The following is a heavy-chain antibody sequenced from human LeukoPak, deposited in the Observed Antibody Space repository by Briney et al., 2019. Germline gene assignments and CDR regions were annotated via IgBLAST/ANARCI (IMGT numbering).Heavy chain of an antibody. CDR1: GVSISSNLW. D-gene: IGHD3-10*01. V-gene: IGHV4-4*02. Sequence: PSETLSLTCAVSGVSISSNLWWTWVRQPPGKGLEWIAEIHHSESINYNPSLKSRVTISVDKAKNQFSLNLNSVTAADTAVYYCARGGDRSFDYWGQGTLVTVSS. CDR2: IHHSESI. J-gene: IGHJ4*02. CDR3: ARGGDRSFDY.